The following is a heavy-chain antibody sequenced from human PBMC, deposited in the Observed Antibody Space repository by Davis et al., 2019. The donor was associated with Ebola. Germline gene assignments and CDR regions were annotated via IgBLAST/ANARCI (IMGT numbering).Heavy chain of an antibody. D-gene: IGHD6-13*01. V-gene: IGHV3-30-3*01. CDR1: GFTFSSYA. J-gene: IGHJ3*01. CDR2: ISYDGSNK. CDR3: ARIAAAAPARL. Sequence: GGSLRLSCAASGFTFSSYAMHWVRQAPGKGLEWVAVISYDGSNKYYADSVTGRFTISRDNAKNTLYLQMNSLRAEDTAVYYCARIAAAAPARLWGQGTMVTVSS.